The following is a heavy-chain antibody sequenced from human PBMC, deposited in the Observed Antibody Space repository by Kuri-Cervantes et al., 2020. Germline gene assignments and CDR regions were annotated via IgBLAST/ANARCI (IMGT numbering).Heavy chain of an antibody. CDR1: GYTFTSYG. D-gene: IGHD3-3*01. CDR2: IATHNGNT. CDR3: ARHRDAYYNFWSGSAY. V-gene: IGHV1-18*01. Sequence: ASVKVSCKASGYTFTSYGISWVRQAPGQGLEWMGWIATHNGNTKSAPKFQGRVTMTADTSTSTVYMEVMSLRSDDTAVYYCARHRDAYYNFWSGSAYWGQGTLVTVSS. J-gene: IGHJ4*02.